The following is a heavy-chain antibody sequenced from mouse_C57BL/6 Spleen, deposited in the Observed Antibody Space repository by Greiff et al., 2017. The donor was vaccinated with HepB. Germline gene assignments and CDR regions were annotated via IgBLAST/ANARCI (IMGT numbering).Heavy chain of an antibody. CDR3: ASPIYYYGSSVHFDD. V-gene: IGHV1-82*01. CDR2: IYPGDGDT. CDR1: GYAFSSSW. D-gene: IGHD1-1*01. Sequence: VQLQQSGPELVKPGASVKISCKASGYAFSSSWMNWVKQRPGKGLEWIGRIYPGDGDTKYNGKFKGKATLTADKSSSTAYMQLSSLTSGDSAVYFCASPIYYYGSSVHFDDWGQGTTLTVSS. J-gene: IGHJ2*01.